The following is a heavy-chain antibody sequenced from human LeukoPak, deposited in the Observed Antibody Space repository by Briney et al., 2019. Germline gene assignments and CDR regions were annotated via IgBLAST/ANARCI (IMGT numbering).Heavy chain of an antibody. Sequence: GGSLRLSCAASGFTFSSYGMHWVRQAPGKGLEGVAFIRYDGSNKYYEDSVKGRFTISRDNSKNTLYLQMNSLRAEDTAVYYCAKDRSYAGDYWGQGTLVTVSS. V-gene: IGHV3-30*02. D-gene: IGHD2-2*01. J-gene: IGHJ4*02. CDR3: AKDRSYAGDY. CDR1: GFTFSSYG. CDR2: IRYDGSNK.